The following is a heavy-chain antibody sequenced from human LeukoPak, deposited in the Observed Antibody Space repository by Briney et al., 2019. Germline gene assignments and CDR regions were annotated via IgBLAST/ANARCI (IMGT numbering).Heavy chain of an antibody. CDR1: GFTFSSYS. CDR3: AGRRTTLAFDI. CDR2: ISSSSSTI. D-gene: IGHD4-17*01. V-gene: IGHV3-48*01. J-gene: IGHJ3*02. Sequence: PGGSLRLSCAAFGFTFSSYSMNWVRQAPGKGLEWVSCISSSSSTIYYADSVKGRFTISRDNAKNSLYLQMNSLRAEDTAVYYCAGRRTTLAFDIWGQGTMVTVSS.